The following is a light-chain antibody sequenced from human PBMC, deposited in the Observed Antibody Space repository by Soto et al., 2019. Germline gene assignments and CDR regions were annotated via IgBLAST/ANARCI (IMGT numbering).Light chain of an antibody. CDR2: GNS. CDR3: QSYDSSLSGSV. J-gene: IGLJ1*01. CDR1: SSDVGGYNY. Sequence: SLLTQPSSVSGSPGQSITISCTGTSSDVGGYNYVSWYQQHPGKAPKLLIYGNSNRPSGVPDRFSGSKSGTSASLAITGLQAEDEADYYCQSYDSSLSGSVFGTGTKVTVL. V-gene: IGLV2-14*01.